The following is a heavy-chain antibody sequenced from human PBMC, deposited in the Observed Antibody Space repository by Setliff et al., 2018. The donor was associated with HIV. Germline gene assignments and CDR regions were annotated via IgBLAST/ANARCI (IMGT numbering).Heavy chain of an antibody. J-gene: IGHJ5*02. V-gene: IGHV1-2*02. CDR3: ARDNALGITMTKGWFDP. CDR1: GYTFTASI. Sequence: ASVKVSCKTSGYTFTASIVHWVRQAPGQRLEWMGWINPSRGGTNYAQNFQGRVTMTRDTSIRTAYMELSRLQSDDTAVYYCARDNALGITMTKGWFDPWGQGTLVTVSS. CDR2: INPSRGGT. D-gene: IGHD3-22*01.